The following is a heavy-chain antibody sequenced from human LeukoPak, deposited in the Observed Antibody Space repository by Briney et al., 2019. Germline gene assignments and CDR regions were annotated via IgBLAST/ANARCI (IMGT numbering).Heavy chain of an antibody. Sequence: GGSLRLSCAASGFTFSSYAMTWVRQAPGEGLEWVSAISGSGGSTYYADSVKGRFTISRDNSKNTLYLQMNSLRAEDTALYYCAKLATLHTSGYYDYWGQGPWSPSPQ. CDR3: AKLATLHTSGYYDY. D-gene: IGHD3-22*01. CDR1: GFTFSSYA. V-gene: IGHV3-23*01. J-gene: IGHJ4*02. CDR2: ISGSGGST.